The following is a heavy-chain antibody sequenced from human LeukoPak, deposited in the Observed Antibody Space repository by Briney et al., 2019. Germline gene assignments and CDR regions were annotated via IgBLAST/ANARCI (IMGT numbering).Heavy chain of an antibody. D-gene: IGHD4-17*01. V-gene: IGHV1-2*02. CDR3: ARDLDDYGDSASFDP. Sequence: ASVKVSCKASGYTFTGYYMHWVRQAHGQGLEWMGWINPNSGGTNYAQKFQGRVTMTRDTSISTAYMELSRLRSDDTAVYYCARDLDDYGDSASFDPWGQGTLVTVSS. CDR1: GYTFTGYY. CDR2: INPNSGGT. J-gene: IGHJ5*02.